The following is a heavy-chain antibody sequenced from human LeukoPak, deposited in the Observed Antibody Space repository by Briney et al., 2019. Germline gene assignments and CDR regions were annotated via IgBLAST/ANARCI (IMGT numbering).Heavy chain of an antibody. J-gene: IGHJ6*02. CDR3: AKDWEMATIIDGMDV. CDR1: GFTFSSYG. D-gene: IGHD5-24*01. V-gene: IGHV3-30*18. Sequence: GGSLRLSCAASGFTFSSYGMHWVRRAPGKGLEWVAVISYDGSNKYYADSVKGRFTISRDNSKNTLYLQMNSLRAEDTAVYYCAKDWEMATIIDGMDVWGQGTTVTVSS. CDR2: ISYDGSNK.